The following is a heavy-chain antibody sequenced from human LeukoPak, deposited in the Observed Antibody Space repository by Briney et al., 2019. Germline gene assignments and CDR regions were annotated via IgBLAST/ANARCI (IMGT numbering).Heavy chain of an antibody. V-gene: IGHV3-23*01. Sequence: GGSLRLSCAASEFNFNSYAMSWARQAPGKGLEWVSTISGSGSRTYYADSVRGRFTISRDNSKNTLYLQMNSLRAEDTAVYYCAKGANYYDSSGYRRYYFDYWGQGTLVTVSS. CDR1: EFNFNSYA. J-gene: IGHJ4*02. CDR2: ISGSGSRT. D-gene: IGHD3-22*01. CDR3: AKGANYYDSSGYRRYYFDY.